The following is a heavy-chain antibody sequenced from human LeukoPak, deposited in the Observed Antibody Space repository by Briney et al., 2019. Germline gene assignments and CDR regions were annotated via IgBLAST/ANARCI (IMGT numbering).Heavy chain of an antibody. CDR2: INHSGST. J-gene: IGHJ6*03. CDR3: GRLIVEPAPMYYYYIDV. V-gene: IGHV4-34*01. Sequence: SETLSLTCAVYGGSFSGYYWSWIRQPPGKGLEWIGEINHSGSTNYNPSLKSPVTISIDTSRTQFSLRVYSVTAADTAIYYCGRLIVEPAPMYYYYIDVWGKGTTVTVSS. D-gene: IGHD2-2*01. CDR1: GGSFSGYY.